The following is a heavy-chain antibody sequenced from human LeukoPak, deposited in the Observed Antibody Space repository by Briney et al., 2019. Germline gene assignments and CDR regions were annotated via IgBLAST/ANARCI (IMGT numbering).Heavy chain of an antibody. CDR1: GGSISSSDW. CDR2: ISHSGNA. V-gene: IGHV4-4*02. Sequence: SETLSLTCAVSGGSISSSDWWNWVRQPPGKGLEWIGEISHSGNANYNPSLKSRVTISVDTSKKQFSLKLSSVTAADTAVYYCARHGLVAARHAFDIWGQGTMVTVSS. CDR3: ARHGLVAARHAFDI. J-gene: IGHJ3*02. D-gene: IGHD6-6*01.